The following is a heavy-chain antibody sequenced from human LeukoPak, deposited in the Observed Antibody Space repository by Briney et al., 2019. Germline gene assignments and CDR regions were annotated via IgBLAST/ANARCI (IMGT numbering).Heavy chain of an antibody. CDR2: ISSSSSSTI. CDR1: GFSFSSYR. CDR3: ARADTSGYAVFDY. D-gene: IGHD3-22*01. Sequence: GGSLRLSCAASGFSFSSYRMNWVRQAPGKGLEWVSYISSSSSSTIYYADSVKGRFTISRDNAKNSLHLQMNSLRAEDTAVYYCARADTSGYAVFDYWGQGALVTVSS. J-gene: IGHJ4*02. V-gene: IGHV3-48*01.